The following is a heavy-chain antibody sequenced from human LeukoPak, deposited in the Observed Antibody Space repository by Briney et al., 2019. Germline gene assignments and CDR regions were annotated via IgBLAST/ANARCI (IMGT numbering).Heavy chain of an antibody. CDR3: ARELSGNWFDP. CDR2: INGYNGKT. J-gene: IGHJ5*02. Sequence: GASMKVSCKASGYTFTSYGISWVRQAPGQGLEWMGWINGYNGKTKYAQKLQDRVTMTTDTSTTTAYMELRSLTSDDTAVYYCARELSGNWFDPWGQGTLVTVSS. D-gene: IGHD5/OR15-5a*01. CDR1: GYTFTSYG. V-gene: IGHV1-18*01.